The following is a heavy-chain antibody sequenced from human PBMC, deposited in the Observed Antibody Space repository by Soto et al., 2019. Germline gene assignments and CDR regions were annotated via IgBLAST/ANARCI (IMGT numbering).Heavy chain of an antibody. D-gene: IGHD3-10*02. J-gene: IGHJ1*01. CDR1: GFTFSSYA. V-gene: IGHV3-23*01. CDR3: AKDQDEVDYYVWAEYFQH. CDR2: ISGSGGST. Sequence: EVQLLESGGGLVQPGGSLRLSCAASGFTFSSYAMSWVRQAPGKGLEWVSAISGSGGSTYYADSVKGRFTISRDNSKNTLYLQMNSQRAEDTAVYYCAKDQDEVDYYVWAEYFQHWGQGTLVTVSS.